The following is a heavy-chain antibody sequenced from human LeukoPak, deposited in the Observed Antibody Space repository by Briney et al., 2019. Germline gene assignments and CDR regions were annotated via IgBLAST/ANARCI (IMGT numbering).Heavy chain of an antibody. CDR3: ARGAAAYDY. CDR1: GFAFSNYW. V-gene: IGHV3-74*01. J-gene: IGHJ4*02. CDR2: ILSDGSSI. Sequence: GGSLRLSCATSGFAFSNYWMHWVRQVPGKGLVWVSVILSDGSSINYADSVKGRFTISRDNAKNTLYLQMNSLRAEDTAVYYCARGAAAYDYWGQGTLVTVSS. D-gene: IGHD6-13*01.